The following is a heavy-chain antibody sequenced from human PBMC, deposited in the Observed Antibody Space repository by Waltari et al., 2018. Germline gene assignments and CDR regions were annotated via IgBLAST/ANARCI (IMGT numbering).Heavy chain of an antibody. CDR2: IKQDGSEK. Sequence: EVQLVESGGGLVQPGGSLSLSCAASGFTFISCWMSWVRQAPGKGLEWVANIKQDGSEKYYVDSVKGRFTISRDNAKNSLYLQMNSLRAEDTAVYYCARMDTAMVAFDYWGQGTLVTVSS. V-gene: IGHV3-7*03. CDR3: ARMDTAMVAFDY. CDR1: GFTFISCW. D-gene: IGHD5-18*01. J-gene: IGHJ4*02.